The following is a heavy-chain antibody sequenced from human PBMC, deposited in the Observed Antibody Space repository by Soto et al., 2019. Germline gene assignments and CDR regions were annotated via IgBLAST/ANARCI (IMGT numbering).Heavy chain of an antibody. V-gene: IGHV3-48*01. J-gene: IGHJ4*02. CDR1: GFTFSSYS. D-gene: IGHD6-19*01. CDR2: ISSSSSTI. CDR3: ARAPVQWLITYTFDY. Sequence: GGSLRLSCAASGFTFSSYSMNWVRQAPGKGLEWVSYISSSSSTIYYADSVKGRFTISRDNANNSLYLQMNSLRAEDTAVYYCARAPVQWLITYTFDYWGQGTLVTVSS.